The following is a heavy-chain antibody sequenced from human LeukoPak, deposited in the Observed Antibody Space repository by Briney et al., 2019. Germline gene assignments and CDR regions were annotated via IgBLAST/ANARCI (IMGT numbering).Heavy chain of an antibody. CDR3: ARGLSYYYDSSGYFDAFDI. V-gene: IGHV4-39*07. Sequence: SETLSLTCTVSGGSISSSSYYWGWIRQPPGKGLEWIGSIYYSGSTYYNPSLKSRVTISVDTSKNQFSLKLSSVTAADTAVYYCARGLSYYYDSSGYFDAFDIWGQGTMVTVSS. CDR2: IYYSGST. CDR1: GGSISSSSYY. D-gene: IGHD3-22*01. J-gene: IGHJ3*02.